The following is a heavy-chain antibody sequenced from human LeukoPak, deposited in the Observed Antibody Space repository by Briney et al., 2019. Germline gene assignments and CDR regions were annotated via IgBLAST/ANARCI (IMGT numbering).Heavy chain of an antibody. CDR3: ARDLLAPGDY. V-gene: IGHV3-30-3*01. CDR2: ISYDGSNK. J-gene: IGHJ4*02. CDR1: GFTFSSYA. Sequence: GGSLRLSCADSGFTFSSYAMSWVRQAPGKGLEWVAVISYDGSNKYYADSVKGRFTISRDNSKNTLYLQMNSLRAEDTAVYYCARDLLAPGDYWGQGTLVTVSS.